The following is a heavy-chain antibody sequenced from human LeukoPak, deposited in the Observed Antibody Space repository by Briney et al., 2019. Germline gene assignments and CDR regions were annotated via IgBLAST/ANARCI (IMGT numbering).Heavy chain of an antibody. V-gene: IGHV1-24*01. CDR2: FDPEVGGT. D-gene: IGHD1-26*01. CDR1: GKTLTEVA. Sequence: ASVKVSCKISGKTLTEVALHWVRQAPGKGLEWMGGFDPEVGGTIYAQKFQGRVTMTEDTSTDTAYMELSSLRSEDTAVYYCATHSDYYYYGMDVWGQGTTVTVSS. CDR3: ATHSDYYYYGMDV. J-gene: IGHJ6*02.